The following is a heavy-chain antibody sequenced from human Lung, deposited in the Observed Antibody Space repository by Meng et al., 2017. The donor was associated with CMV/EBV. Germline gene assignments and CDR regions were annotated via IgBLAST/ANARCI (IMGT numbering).Heavy chain of an antibody. CDR3: AVHSNDNWFDP. D-gene: IGHD1-1*01. V-gene: IGHV3-21*01. J-gene: IGHJ5*02. CDR1: GFSLSSYS. CDR2: ISSSGSYI. Sequence: SCAASGFSLSSYSMNWVRRALGKGLEWVSSISSSGSYIYYADSVRGRFTISRDKARNSLYLSMNSLGVEDTAVYYRAVHSNDNWFDPWGQGTLVTVSS.